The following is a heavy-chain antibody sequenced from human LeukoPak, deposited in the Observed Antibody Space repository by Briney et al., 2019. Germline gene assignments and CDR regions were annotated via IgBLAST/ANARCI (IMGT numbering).Heavy chain of an antibody. CDR1: GGTFSSYT. J-gene: IGHJ5*02. Sequence: GASVKVSCKASGGTFSSYTISWVRQAPGQGLEWMGRIIPILGIANYAQKFQGRVTITADKSTSTAHMELSSLRSEDTAVYYCAIGSSSTSYSGWFDPWGQGTLVTVSS. D-gene: IGHD2-2*01. V-gene: IGHV1-69*02. CDR3: AIGSSSTSYSGWFDP. CDR2: IIPILGIA.